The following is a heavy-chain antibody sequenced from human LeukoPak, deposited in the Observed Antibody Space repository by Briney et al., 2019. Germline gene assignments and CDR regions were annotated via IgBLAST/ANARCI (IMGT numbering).Heavy chain of an antibody. J-gene: IGHJ6*02. Sequence: GGSLRLSCAAFGFTFSSYGMHWVRQAPGKGLEWVAVISYDGSNKYYADSVKGRFTISRDNSKNTLYLQMNSLRAEDTAVYYCAKEVTVAGTLDYYYGMDVWGQGTTVTVSS. V-gene: IGHV3-30*18. CDR3: AKEVTVAGTLDYYYGMDV. D-gene: IGHD6-19*01. CDR2: ISYDGSNK. CDR1: GFTFSSYG.